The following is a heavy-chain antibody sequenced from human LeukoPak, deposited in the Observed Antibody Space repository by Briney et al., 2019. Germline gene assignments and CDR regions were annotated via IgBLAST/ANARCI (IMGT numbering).Heavy chain of an antibody. D-gene: IGHD3-10*01. Sequence: GRSLRLSCAASGFTFSSYGMHWVRQAPGKGLEWVAVISYDGSNKYYADSVKGRFTISRDNSKNTLYLQMNSLRAEDTAEYYCARGSSQTSFMVRGVLRYYYYGMDVWGKGTTVTVSS. CDR3: ARGSSQTSFMVRGVLRYYYYGMDV. J-gene: IGHJ6*04. V-gene: IGHV3-30*03. CDR1: GFTFSSYG. CDR2: ISYDGSNK.